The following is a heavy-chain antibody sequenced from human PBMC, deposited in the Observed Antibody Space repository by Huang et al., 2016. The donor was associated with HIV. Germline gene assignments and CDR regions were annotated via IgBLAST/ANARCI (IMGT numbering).Heavy chain of an antibody. CDR1: GGSIKSRNYY. J-gene: IGHJ4*02. V-gene: IGHV4-39*01. CDR2: IYYSGSP. Sequence: QLQLQESGPGLVKPSDTLSLNCTISGGSIKSRNYYWGWVRQAPGKGLEWNGDIYYSGSPYYNPSLRRRVSMSVDTSKNQVTLKVNAVIAADTAVYYCARRQGSGYYFYFDYWGRGIPVTVSA. D-gene: IGHD3-22*01. CDR3: ARRQGSGYYFYFDY.